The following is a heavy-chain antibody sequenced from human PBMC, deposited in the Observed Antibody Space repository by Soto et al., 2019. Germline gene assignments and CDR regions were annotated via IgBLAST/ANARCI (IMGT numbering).Heavy chain of an antibody. Sequence: GVSLRLSCSASGFSFTESTIYWVRQVPGKGLEAISAVSTSGRSTYYADSVKDRFTISRDNSKNTLFLQMGSLRPEDTAIYYCVKQAHGLDGVAFDYWGQGTQVTVSS. V-gene: IGHV3-64D*06. CDR2: VSTSGRST. CDR1: GFSFTEST. D-gene: IGHD2-15*01. J-gene: IGHJ4*02. CDR3: VKQAHGLDGVAFDY.